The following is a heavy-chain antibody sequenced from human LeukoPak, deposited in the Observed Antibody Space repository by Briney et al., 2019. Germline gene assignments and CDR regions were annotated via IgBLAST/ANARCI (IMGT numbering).Heavy chain of an antibody. V-gene: IGHV1-8*01. CDR3: ARAGRCYGSGSYYPHFDY. CDR2: MDPDNGNT. D-gene: IGHD3-10*01. Sequence: GASVTVSCTASGYTVTNYDIYWVRQAPGQGFEWMGWMDPDNGNTGYAQDFQGRVTMTRNSFKNTAYMELSSLKPDDTAVYYCARAGRCYGSGSYYPHFDYWGQGTLVTVSS. J-gene: IGHJ4*02. CDR1: GYTVTNYD.